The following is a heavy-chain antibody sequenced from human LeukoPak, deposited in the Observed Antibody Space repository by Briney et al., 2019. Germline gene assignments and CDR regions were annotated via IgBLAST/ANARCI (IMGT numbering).Heavy chain of an antibody. CDR3: ARVRRSGGSCYFDP. V-gene: IGHV1-3*03. Sequence: ASVKVSCKASGYTFTSYAMHWVRQAPGQRLEWMGWINAGNGNTKYSQEFQGRVTITRDTSASTAYMELSSLRSEDMAVYYCARVRRSGGSCYFDPWGQGTLVTVSS. D-gene: IGHD2-15*01. J-gene: IGHJ5*02. CDR1: GYTFTSYA. CDR2: INAGNGNT.